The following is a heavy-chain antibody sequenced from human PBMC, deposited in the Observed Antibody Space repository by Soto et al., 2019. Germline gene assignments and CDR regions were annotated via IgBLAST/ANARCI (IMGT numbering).Heavy chain of an antibody. CDR3: VMVDNYVTPTPQDV. D-gene: IGHD3-16*01. CDR2: ISPYTGNT. V-gene: IGHV1-18*01. Sequence: QVQLVQSGDEVKKPGASVKVSCKASGYIFVNYGIAWVRQAPGQGLEWMGWISPYTGNTHSATKIQDRLTMTTDTSTSTADKELGSLTSDDTAVYYCVMVDNYVTPTPQDVWGQGTTVTVSS. CDR1: GYIFVNYG. J-gene: IGHJ6*02.